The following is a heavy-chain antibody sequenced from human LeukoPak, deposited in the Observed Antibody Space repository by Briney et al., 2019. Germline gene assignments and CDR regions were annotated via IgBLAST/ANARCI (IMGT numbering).Heavy chain of an antibody. CDR2: ISWNSGSI. CDR1: GFTFDDYA. Sequence: GGSLRLSCAASGFTFDDYAMHWVRQAPGKGLEWVSGISWNSGSIGYADSVKGRFTISRDNAKNSLYLQMNSLRAEDTALYYCARAAMPFDSSGYYYDWGQGTLVTVSS. J-gene: IGHJ4*02. CDR3: ARAAMPFDSSGYYYD. D-gene: IGHD3-22*01. V-gene: IGHV3-9*01.